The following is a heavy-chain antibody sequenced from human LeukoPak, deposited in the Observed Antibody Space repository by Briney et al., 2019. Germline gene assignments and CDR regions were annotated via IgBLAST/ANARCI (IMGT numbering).Heavy chain of an antibody. CDR1: GFRFSTYG. V-gene: IGHV3-30*02. J-gene: IGHJ4*02. D-gene: IGHD6-13*01. CDR3: AAIAPAGLY. CDR2: VRYDGSQK. Sequence: GGSLRLSCAASGFRFSTYGMHWVRQAPGKGLEWVAYVRYDGSQKYHVDSVKGRFTISRDNSKNTMSLEMNSLRNEDTAVYYCAAIAPAGLYWGQGTLVTVSS.